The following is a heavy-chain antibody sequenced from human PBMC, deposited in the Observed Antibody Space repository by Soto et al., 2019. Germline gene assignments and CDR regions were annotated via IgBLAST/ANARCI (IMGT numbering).Heavy chain of an antibody. J-gene: IGHJ4*02. CDR2: IIPIFGTA. CDR3: AKFGARTDADNY. Sequence: QVQLVQAGAEVKKPGSSVKVSCKASGGTFSSYAISWVRQAPGQGLEWMGGIIPIFGTANYAQKFQGRVTITADEYTSTAYMELSSLRSEDTAVYYCAKFGARTDADNYWGQGTLVTVSS. CDR1: GGTFSSYA. V-gene: IGHV1-69*01. D-gene: IGHD3-10*01.